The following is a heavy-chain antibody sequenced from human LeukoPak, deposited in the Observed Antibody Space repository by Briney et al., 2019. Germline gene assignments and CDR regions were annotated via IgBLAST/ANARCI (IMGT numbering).Heavy chain of an antibody. V-gene: IGHV4-59*01. CDR3: ARSTQYYYDSSGRSLGIVDL. Sequence: SETLSLTCTVSGGSISSYYWSWIRQPPGKGLEWIGYIYYSGSTNYNPSLKSRVTISVDTSKNQFSLELSSVTAADTAVYYCARSTQYYYDSSGRSLGIVDLWGRGTLVTVSS. CDR1: GGSISSYY. J-gene: IGHJ2*01. CDR2: IYYSGST. D-gene: IGHD3-22*01.